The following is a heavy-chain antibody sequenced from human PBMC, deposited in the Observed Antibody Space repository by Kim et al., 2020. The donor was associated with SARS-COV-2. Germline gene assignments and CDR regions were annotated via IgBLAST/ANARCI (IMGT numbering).Heavy chain of an antibody. CDR2: IYPGDSDT. Sequence: GESLKISCQGSGYSFTSYWIGWVRQMPGKGLEWMGIIYPGDSDTRYSPSFQGQVTISADKSINTAFLQWRSLKASDTAMYYCARVKHWIQLWSAFEYWGQGTLVTVSS. CDR3: ARVKHWIQLWSAFEY. J-gene: IGHJ4*02. V-gene: IGHV5-51*01. D-gene: IGHD5-18*01. CDR1: GYSFTSYW.